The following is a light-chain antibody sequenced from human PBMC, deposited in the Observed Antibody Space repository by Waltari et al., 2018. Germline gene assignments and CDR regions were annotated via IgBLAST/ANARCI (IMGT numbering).Light chain of an antibody. CDR1: SSDVGNYKR. J-gene: IGLJ2*01. Sequence: QSALTQPASVSGSPGQSITISCTGTSSDVGNYKRVSWYQQHPGKAPKLMIYAVSKRASGVFDRFYGSKSGYMASLTISGLQPEDEAEYFCSSYAGSSKGVFGGGTKVTVL. CDR2: AVS. CDR3: SSYAGSSKGV. V-gene: IGLV2-23*02.